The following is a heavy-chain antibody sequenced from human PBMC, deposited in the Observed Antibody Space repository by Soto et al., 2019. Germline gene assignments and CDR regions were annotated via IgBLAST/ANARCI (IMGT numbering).Heavy chain of an antibody. D-gene: IGHD3-10*01. CDR2: IIPIFGTA. CDR1: GGTFSNYA. Sequence: SVKVSFKASGGTFSNYAIRWVRQAPGQGLEWMGGIIPIFGTANYAQKFQGRVTITADESTSTAYMELSSLRSEDTAVYYCATHLPLWFGELSFDYWGQGTLVTVSS. CDR3: ATHLPLWFGELSFDY. J-gene: IGHJ4*02. V-gene: IGHV1-69*13.